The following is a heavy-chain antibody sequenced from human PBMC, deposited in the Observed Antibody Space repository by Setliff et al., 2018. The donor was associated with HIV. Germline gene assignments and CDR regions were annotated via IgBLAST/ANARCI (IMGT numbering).Heavy chain of an antibody. CDR2: IYHSGST. J-gene: IGHJ4*02. CDR3: ARERDYDSSGYFPD. V-gene: IGHV4-38-2*02. CDR1: GYSISSGYY. D-gene: IGHD3-22*01. Sequence: SETLSLTCTVSGYSISSGYYWGWIRQPPGKGLEWIGSIYHSGSTYYNPSFKSRVTISVDTSKNQFSLKLSSVTAADTAVYYCARERDYDSSGYFPDWGQGTLVTVSS.